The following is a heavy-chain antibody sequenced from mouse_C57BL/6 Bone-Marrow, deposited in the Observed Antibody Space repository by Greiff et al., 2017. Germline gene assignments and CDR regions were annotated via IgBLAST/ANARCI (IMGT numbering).Heavy chain of an antibody. CDR3: VRHEDYGSSYDWYCDV. CDR2: IRSKSNNYAT. V-gene: IGHV10-1*01. D-gene: IGHD1-1*01. CDR1: GFSFNTYA. Sequence: EVQGVESGGGLVQPKGSLKLSCAASGFSFNTYAMNWVRQAPGKGLEWVARIRSKSNNYATYYADSVKDRFTISRDDSESMLYLQMNNLKTEDTAMYYCVRHEDYGSSYDWYCDVWGTGTTVTVSS. J-gene: IGHJ1*03.